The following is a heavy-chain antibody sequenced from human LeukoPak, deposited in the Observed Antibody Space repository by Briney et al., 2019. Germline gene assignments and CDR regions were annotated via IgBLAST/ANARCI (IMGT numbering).Heavy chain of an antibody. V-gene: IGHV3-21*01. J-gene: IGHJ4*02. Sequence: GGSLRLSCAASGFTFSSYSMNWVRQAPGKGLEWVSSISSSSSYIYYADSVKGRFTISIDNAKNSLYLQMNSLRAEDTAVYYCARALYCSSTSCLNDYWGQGTLVTVSS. CDR1: GFTFSSYS. D-gene: IGHD2-2*01. CDR3: ARALYCSSTSCLNDY. CDR2: ISSSSSYI.